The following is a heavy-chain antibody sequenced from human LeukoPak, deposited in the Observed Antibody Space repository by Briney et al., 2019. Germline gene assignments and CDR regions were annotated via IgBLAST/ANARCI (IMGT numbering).Heavy chain of an antibody. CDR2: ISSSGSTI. Sequence: HPGGSLRLSCAASGFTFSSYEMNWVRQAPGKGLEWVSYISSSGSTIYYADSVKGRFTISRDNAKNSLYLQLNSLRAEDTAVYYCARVPAGVIGMKDAFDIWGQGTMVTVSS. CDR3: ARVPAGVIGMKDAFDI. J-gene: IGHJ3*02. CDR1: GFTFSSYE. D-gene: IGHD3-16*02. V-gene: IGHV3-48*03.